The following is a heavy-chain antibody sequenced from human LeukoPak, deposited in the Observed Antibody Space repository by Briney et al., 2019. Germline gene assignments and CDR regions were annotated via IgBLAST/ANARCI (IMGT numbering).Heavy chain of an antibody. CDR2: LAEGGGFT. D-gene: IGHD3-22*01. V-gene: IGHV3-23*01. Sequence: GGSLRLSCVASGFTSSTYAMSWVRQAPGMGREWVSALAEGGGFTKYADSVRGRFTISRDNSKNTVYLQVSSLTAEDTAVYYSAKESHPHRGYYFDYWGQGTLVTVSS. CDR3: AKESHPHRGYYFDY. CDR1: GFTSSTYA. J-gene: IGHJ4*02.